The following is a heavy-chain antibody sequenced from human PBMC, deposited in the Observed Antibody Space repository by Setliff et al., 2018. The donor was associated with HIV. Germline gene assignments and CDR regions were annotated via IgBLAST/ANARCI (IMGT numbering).Heavy chain of an antibody. CDR3: TNQGQNTFNI. CDR1: GFNVSPYT. J-gene: IGHJ3*02. Sequence: GEFLKISCAASGFNVSPYTLTWVRQVPGKGLEWVSSISANSIHVYYAESLKGRFTISRDNAKNSLYLQMNSLRVEDTAMYYCTNQGQNTFNIWGQGTMVTVSS. V-gene: IGHV3-21*06. CDR2: ISANSIHV.